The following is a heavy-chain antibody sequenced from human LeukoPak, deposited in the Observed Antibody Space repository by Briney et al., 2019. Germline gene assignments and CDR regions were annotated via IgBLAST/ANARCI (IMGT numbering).Heavy chain of an antibody. Sequence: GGSLRLSCAASGFTFSSYGMHWVRQAPGKGLEWVSAISGSGGSTYYADSVKGRFTISRDNSKNTLYLQMNSLRAEDTAVYYCAKDRGSDYPGYWGQGTLVTVSS. CDR3: AKDRGSDYPGY. CDR2: ISGSGGST. D-gene: IGHD4-17*01. CDR1: GFTFSSYG. J-gene: IGHJ4*02. V-gene: IGHV3-23*01.